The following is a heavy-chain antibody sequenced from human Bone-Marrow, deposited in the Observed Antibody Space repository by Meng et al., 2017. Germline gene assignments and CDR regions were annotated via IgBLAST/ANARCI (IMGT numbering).Heavy chain of an antibody. CDR3: ARDKWFSFQWLVPRFCGMDV. Sequence: ASVKVSCKASGYTFTSYDINWVRQATGQGLEWMGWMNPNSGNTGYAQKFQGRVTITRNTSISTAYMELSSLRSEDTAVYYCARDKWFSFQWLVPRFCGMDVWGQGTTVTVSS. D-gene: IGHD6-19*01. J-gene: IGHJ6*02. CDR2: MNPNSGNT. V-gene: IGHV1-8*03. CDR1: GYTFTSYD.